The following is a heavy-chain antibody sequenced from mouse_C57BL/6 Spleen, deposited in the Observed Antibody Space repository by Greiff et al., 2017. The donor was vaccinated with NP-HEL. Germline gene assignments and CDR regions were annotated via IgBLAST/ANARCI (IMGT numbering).Heavy chain of an antibody. V-gene: IGHV5-9*01. Sequence: EVQVVESGGGLVKPGGSLKLSCAASGFTFSSYTMSWVRQTPEKRLEWVATISGGGGNTYYPDSVKGRFTISRDNAKNTLYLQMSSLRSEDTALYYCARQRYGFYAMDYWGQGTSVTVSS. J-gene: IGHJ4*01. CDR3: ARQRYGFYAMDY. D-gene: IGHD2-14*01. CDR1: GFTFSSYT. CDR2: ISGGGGNT.